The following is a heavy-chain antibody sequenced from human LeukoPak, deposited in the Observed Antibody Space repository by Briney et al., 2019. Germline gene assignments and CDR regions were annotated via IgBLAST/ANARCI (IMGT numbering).Heavy chain of an antibody. CDR2: ISGSGAST. CDR3: ARDGTPRYCSSTSCYRALDY. D-gene: IGHD2-2*01. V-gene: IGHV3-23*01. CDR1: GFTFSSYA. J-gene: IGHJ4*02. Sequence: GGSLRLSCAASGFTFSSYAMNWARQAPGKGLEWVSAISGSGASTYYADSVKGRFTISRDNSKNTLYLQMNSLRAEDTAVYYCARDGTPRYCSSTSCYRALDYWGQGTLVTVSS.